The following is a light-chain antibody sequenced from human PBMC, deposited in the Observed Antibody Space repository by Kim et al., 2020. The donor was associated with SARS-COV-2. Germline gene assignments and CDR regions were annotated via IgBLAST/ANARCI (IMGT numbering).Light chain of an antibody. J-gene: IGKJ1*01. Sequence: GDRITITCRASQIIGGWLAWHQQKPGKARKVLIYDASFLETGVPSRLSGSRAGAEFTMTVSSLQPDDFATYYCQQYNRFTWTFG. V-gene: IGKV1-5*01. CDR1: QIIGGW. CDR3: QQYNRFTWT. CDR2: DAS.